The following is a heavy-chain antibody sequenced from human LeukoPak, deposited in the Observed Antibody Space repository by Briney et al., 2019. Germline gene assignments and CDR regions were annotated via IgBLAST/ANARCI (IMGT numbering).Heavy chain of an antibody. Sequence: GGSLRLSCSASGFILNTHWMSWVRQAPGKGLEWVASIKQNGDEKHYVDSVKGRFIISRDNAEKSVSLQMNSLRSDDTAVYYCAGRLGDAFDIWGQGTMVTVSS. CDR1: GFILNTHW. J-gene: IGHJ3*02. D-gene: IGHD3-16*01. CDR3: AGRLGDAFDI. CDR2: IKQNGDEK. V-gene: IGHV3-7*01.